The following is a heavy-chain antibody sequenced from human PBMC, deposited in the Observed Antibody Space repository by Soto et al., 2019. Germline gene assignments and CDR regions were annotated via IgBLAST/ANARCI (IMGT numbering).Heavy chain of an antibody. D-gene: IGHD4-17*01. CDR3: PKSTWTNWYFDF. Sequence: QLQLQESGPGLVKPSETLSLTCTVSGGSISSSSAYWGWIRQPPGKGLEWIGSIYYSGSTYYNPSLQSRVTISVDTSKNHFSLKLSSVTAADTAVYYCPKSTWTNWYFDFWGRGTLVIVSS. V-gene: IGHV4-39*02. J-gene: IGHJ2*01. CDR1: GGSISSSSAY. CDR2: IYYSGST.